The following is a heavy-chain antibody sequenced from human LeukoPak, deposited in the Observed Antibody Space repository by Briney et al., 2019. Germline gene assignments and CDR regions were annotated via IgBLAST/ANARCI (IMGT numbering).Heavy chain of an antibody. J-gene: IGHJ4*02. CDR2: IYSGGRT. CDR1: GFTVSTNY. Sequence: GGSLRLSCAASGFTVSTNYMSWVRQAPGRGREWGSVIYSGGRTYSTDSVKGRFTISRDNSKNTLYLQMDSLRADDTAVYYCAGGRTYSSSTVEDYWGQGTLVTVSS. D-gene: IGHD6-13*01. CDR3: AGGRTYSSSTVEDY. V-gene: IGHV3-53*01.